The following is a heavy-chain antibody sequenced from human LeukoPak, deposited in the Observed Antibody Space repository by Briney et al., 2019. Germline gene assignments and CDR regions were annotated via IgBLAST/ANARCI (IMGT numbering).Heavy chain of an antibody. D-gene: IGHD4-17*01. CDR1: GFSFSNYA. CDR3: AKDEATVTTHLDY. Sequence: PGGSLRLSCAASGFSFSNYAMSWVRQAPGKGLEWVSAISGSGGSTYYADSVKGRFTISRDNSRNTLYLQMNSLRAEDTAVYYCAKDEATVTTHLDYWGQGTLVTVSS. J-gene: IGHJ4*02. V-gene: IGHV3-23*01. CDR2: ISGSGGST.